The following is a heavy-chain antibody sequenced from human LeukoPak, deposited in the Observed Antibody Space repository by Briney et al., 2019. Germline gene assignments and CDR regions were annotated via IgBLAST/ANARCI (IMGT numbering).Heavy chain of an antibody. CDR1: GLTFSTYA. CDR2: VIRDGSFT. CDR3: VRDGDDFNFDY. V-gene: IGHV3-74*01. D-gene: IGHD5-24*01. Sequence: GGSLRLSCAASGLTFSTYAINWVRQAPGKGLEWVSRVIRDGSFTNYADSVKGRFTISRDNAKNTLYLQMSSLRAEDTAVYFCVRDGDDFNFDYWGQGSLVTVSS. J-gene: IGHJ4*02.